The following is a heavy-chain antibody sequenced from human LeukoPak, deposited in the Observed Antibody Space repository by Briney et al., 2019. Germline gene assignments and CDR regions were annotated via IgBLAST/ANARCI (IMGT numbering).Heavy chain of an antibody. D-gene: IGHD5-18*01. Sequence: PGGSLRLSCAASGLTFSSYAMSWVRQAPGKGLEWVSAISGSGGSTYYADSVKGRFTISRDNSNNTLYLQMNSLRAEDTAVYYCAKDKYSPNINNWFDPWGQGTLVTVSS. CDR3: AKDKYSPNINNWFDP. V-gene: IGHV3-23*01. J-gene: IGHJ5*02. CDR2: ISGSGGST. CDR1: GLTFSSYA.